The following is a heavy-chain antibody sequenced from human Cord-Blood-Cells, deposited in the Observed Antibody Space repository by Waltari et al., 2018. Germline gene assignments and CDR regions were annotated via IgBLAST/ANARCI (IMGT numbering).Heavy chain of an antibody. CDR2: INHSGST. Sequence: QVQLQQWGAGLLTPSETLSLTCAVYGGSFSGYSWSWIRQPPGKGLDCIGEINHSGSTNYNPSLKSRVPISVDTSKNQFSLKLSSVTAADTAVYYCARGYCSSTSCYNWFDPWGQGTLVTVSS. CDR1: GGSFSGYS. J-gene: IGHJ5*02. CDR3: ARGYCSSTSCYNWFDP. D-gene: IGHD2-2*01. V-gene: IGHV4-34*01.